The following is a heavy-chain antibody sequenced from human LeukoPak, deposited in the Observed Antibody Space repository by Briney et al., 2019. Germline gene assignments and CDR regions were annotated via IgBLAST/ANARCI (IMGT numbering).Heavy chain of an antibody. CDR2: INAGNCNT. J-gene: IGHJ4*02. V-gene: IGHV1-3*01. CDR3: ATENVNMVPVFDY. CDR1: GYTFTIYA. D-gene: IGHD3-10*01. Sequence: ASVKVSCKASGYTFTIYAMHWVRQAPGQRLEWMGWINAGNCNTKYSQKFQGRVTITRDTSASTAYMALSSLRSEDTAVYYCATENVNMVPVFDYWGPGTLVTVSS.